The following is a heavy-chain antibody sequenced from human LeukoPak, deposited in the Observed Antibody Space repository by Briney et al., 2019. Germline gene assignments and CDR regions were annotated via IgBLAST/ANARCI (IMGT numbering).Heavy chain of an antibody. D-gene: IGHD5-18*01. CDR2: ISSSGSTI. Sequence: GGSLRLSCAASGFTFSSYSMNGVRQAPGKGLEWVSYISSSGSTIYYADSVKGRFTISRDNAKNSLYPQMNSLRAEDTAVYYCARDSSPFPGLGELWLSPGVKTLDYWGQGTLVTVSS. J-gene: IGHJ4*02. V-gene: IGHV3-48*04. CDR3: ARDSSPFPGLGELWLSPGVKTLDY. CDR1: GFTFSSYS.